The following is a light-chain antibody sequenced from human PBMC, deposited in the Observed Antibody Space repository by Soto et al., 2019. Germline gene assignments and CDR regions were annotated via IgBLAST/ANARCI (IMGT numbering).Light chain of an antibody. CDR3: QQRSNWPRLT. J-gene: IGKJ4*01. CDR1: QSVSTY. V-gene: IGKV3-11*01. CDR2: DAS. Sequence: EIVLTQSPATLSLSPGERATLSCMASQSVSTYVAWYQQKAGQAPRLLIYDASNRATGIPARFSGSGSGTDFTLTISSLEPEDFAVYYCQQRSNWPRLTFGGGTTVEIK.